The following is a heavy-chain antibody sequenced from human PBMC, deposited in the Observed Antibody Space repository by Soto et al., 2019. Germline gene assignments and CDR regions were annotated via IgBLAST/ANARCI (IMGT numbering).Heavy chain of an antibody. J-gene: IGHJ3*01. D-gene: IGHD3-10*01. CDR2: TVPVFDTS. V-gene: IGHV1-69*06. Sequence: QVQLVQSGAVVKKPGSSVEVSCKASGGTFNGYGISWVRQAPGQRLEWMGGTVPVFDTSKYAPRFQGRVTTTADKSTSTAYMELSSVRSEDTAIYFCARGVSNSGAYYTGPSAYDLWGQGTLVIVSS. CDR3: ARGVSNSGAYYTGPSAYDL. CDR1: GGTFNGYG.